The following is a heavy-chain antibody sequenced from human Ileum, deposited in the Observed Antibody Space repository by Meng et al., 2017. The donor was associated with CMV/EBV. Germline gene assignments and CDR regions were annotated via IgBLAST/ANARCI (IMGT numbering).Heavy chain of an antibody. CDR3: TKGGWLDY. Sequence: GGSLRLSCAVSGFPFRTYDMSWVRQAPGKGLEWVAVITGRDSRTYYAESVQGRFIVSKDNYEDTLYLQMNSLRNEDTARYYCTKGGWLDYWGPGTVVTVSS. CDR2: ITGRDSRT. V-gene: IGHV3-23*01. CDR1: GFPFRTYD. J-gene: IGHJ4*02.